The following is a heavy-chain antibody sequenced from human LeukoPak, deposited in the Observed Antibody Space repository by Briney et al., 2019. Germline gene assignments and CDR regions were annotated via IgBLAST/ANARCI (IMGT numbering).Heavy chain of an antibody. Sequence: SETLSLTCTVSGGSVSSSSYWGWIRQPPGKGLEWIGSIYYSGSTYYSPSLKSRVTISLDPSKNQFSLRLSSLTAADTAIYYCASGYTAGCRRFDPWGQGTLVTVSS. V-gene: IGHV4-39*01. CDR1: GGSVSSSSY. CDR2: IYYSGST. CDR3: ASGYTAGCRRFDP. J-gene: IGHJ5*02. D-gene: IGHD5-18*01.